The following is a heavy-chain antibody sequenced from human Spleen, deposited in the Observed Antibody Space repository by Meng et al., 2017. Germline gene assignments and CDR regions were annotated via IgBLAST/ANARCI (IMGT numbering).Heavy chain of an antibody. Sequence: VQLVQAGAEVKKPGASVKVSCKPSGYNFPDYYIPWVRQAPGQGLEWMGRINPKSGDTHYAQKFQARVTMTGDTSISTAYMELSGLRSDDTAMYYCARDEDISAAGKLFGDYWGQGTLVTVSS. V-gene: IGHV1-2*06. CDR2: INPKSGDT. CDR3: ARDEDISAAGKLFGDY. CDR1: GYNFPDYY. D-gene: IGHD6-25*01. J-gene: IGHJ4*02.